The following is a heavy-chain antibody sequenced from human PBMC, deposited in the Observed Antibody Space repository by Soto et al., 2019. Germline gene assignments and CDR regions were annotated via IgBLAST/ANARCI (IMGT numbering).Heavy chain of an antibody. CDR2: IWYDGSNK. D-gene: IGHD3-22*01. CDR3: ARSEYYDRSGSLLHRYFDL. V-gene: IGHV3-33*01. J-gene: IGHJ2*01. Sequence: QVQLVESGGGVVQPGRSLRLSCAASGFTFSSYGMHWVRQAPGKGLEWVAVIWYDGSNKYYADSVKGRFTISRDNSXPXLXPQRSILRAEDTGVYYCARSEYYDRSGSLLHRYFDLWGRGTLVTVSS. CDR1: GFTFSSYG.